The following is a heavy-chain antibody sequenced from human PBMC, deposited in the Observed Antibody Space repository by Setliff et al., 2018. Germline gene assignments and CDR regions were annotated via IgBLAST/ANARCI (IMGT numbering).Heavy chain of an antibody. CDR2: XXXXXXXX. CDR1: GFTFSDYA. V-gene: IGHV3-23*01. Sequence: HPGGSLRLSCAASGFTFSDYAMSWVRQAPGXXXXXXXXXXXXXXXXXXXDSVXXXFTISRDNSKNTLFLQMSSLRAADTAVYYCVKGTNVVMVYTGFDHWGQGTLVTVSS. D-gene: IGHD2-8*01. J-gene: IGHJ4*01. CDR3: VKGTNVVMVYTGFDH.